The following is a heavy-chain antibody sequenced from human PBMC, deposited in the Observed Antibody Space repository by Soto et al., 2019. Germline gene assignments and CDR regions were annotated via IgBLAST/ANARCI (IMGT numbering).Heavy chain of an antibody. CDR1: GYSFAVYC. Sequence: GESLNNPCKGSGYSFAVYCITWVRQKPGKGLEWMGRIDPSDSQTYYSPSFRGHVTISVTKSITTVFLQWSSLRASDTAMYYCARQIYDSDTGPNFQYYFDSWGQGTPVTVSS. D-gene: IGHD3-22*01. CDR3: ARQIYDSDTGPNFQYYFDS. J-gene: IGHJ4*02. V-gene: IGHV5-10-1*01. CDR2: IDPSDSQT.